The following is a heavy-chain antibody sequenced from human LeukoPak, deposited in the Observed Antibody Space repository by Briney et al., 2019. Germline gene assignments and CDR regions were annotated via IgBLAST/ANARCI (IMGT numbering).Heavy chain of an antibody. CDR2: ISSSAATT. D-gene: IGHD4-17*01. Sequence: GGSLRLSCVTSGFRFSDYYMMWIRQAPGKGPEWVAHISSSAATTLYADSVKGRFTVSRDNAKNSLYLEMTSLRAEDTAVYYCASDRGSTVTTVGYWGQGTLVTVSS. V-gene: IGHV3-11*04. J-gene: IGHJ4*02. CDR1: GFRFSDYY. CDR3: ASDRGSTVTTVGY.